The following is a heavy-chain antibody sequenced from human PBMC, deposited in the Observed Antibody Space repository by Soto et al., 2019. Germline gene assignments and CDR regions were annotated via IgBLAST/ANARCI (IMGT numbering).Heavy chain of an antibody. D-gene: IGHD3-3*01. CDR3: ARGQRFSDWFDP. CDR1: GGAIGSHY. J-gene: IGHJ5*02. CDR2: IYGSGST. V-gene: IGHV4-4*07. Sequence: SETLSLTCTISGGAIGSHYWTWIRQPAGKGLEWIGRIYGSGSTKYNPSLQSRVTMSLDTSKNQFSLRLESVTAADTAVYYCARGQRFSDWFDPWGQGTLVTVSS.